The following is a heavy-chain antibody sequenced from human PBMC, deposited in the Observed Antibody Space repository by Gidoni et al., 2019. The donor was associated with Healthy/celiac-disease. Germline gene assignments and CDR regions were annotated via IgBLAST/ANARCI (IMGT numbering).Heavy chain of an antibody. V-gene: IGHV4-30-2*01. D-gene: IGHD4-17*01. Sequence: QLQLQESGSGLVKPSQTLSLTCAVSGGSISSGCYSWSWIRQPPGKGLEWIGYIYHSGSTYYNPSLKSRVTISVYRSKNQLSLKLSSVTAADTAVYYCARDGYGDFDIWGQGTMVTVSS. CDR2: IYHSGST. CDR3: ARDGYGDFDI. J-gene: IGHJ3*02. CDR1: GGSISSGCYS.